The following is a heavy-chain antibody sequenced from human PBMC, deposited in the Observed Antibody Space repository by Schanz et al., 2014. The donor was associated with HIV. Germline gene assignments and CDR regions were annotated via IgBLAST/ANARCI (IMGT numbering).Heavy chain of an antibody. D-gene: IGHD1-26*01. V-gene: IGHV1-18*01. J-gene: IGHJ4*02. CDR2: ISAYNGNT. Sequence: QVRLVQSGAEVKKPGASVTVSCKTSEKAFSDIDINWVRQVSGQGLEWMGWISAYNGNTNYAQKFQGRLTMTTDTSTSTAYMELRSLRSDDTAVYYCARDRPVIVGATRADGGTDFDYWGQGTLVTVSS. CDR3: ARDRPVIVGATRADGGTDFDY. CDR1: EKAFSDID.